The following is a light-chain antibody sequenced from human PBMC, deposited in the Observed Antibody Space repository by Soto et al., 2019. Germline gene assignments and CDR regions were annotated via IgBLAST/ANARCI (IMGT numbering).Light chain of an antibody. J-gene: IGLJ2*01. V-gene: IGLV2-14*01. CDR1: SNDVGGYNY. CDR3: SSYTTISTLGVV. CDR2: DVS. Sequence: QSVLTQPASVSGSPGQSITISCTGTSNDVGGYNYVSWYQQHPGKAPKVMIYDVSDRPSGVSNRFSGSKSGNTASLTISGLQAEDEADYYCSSYTTISTLGVVFGGGTKLTVL.